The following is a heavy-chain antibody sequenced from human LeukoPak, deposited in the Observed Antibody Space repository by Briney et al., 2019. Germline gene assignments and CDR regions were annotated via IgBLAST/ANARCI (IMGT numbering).Heavy chain of an antibody. J-gene: IGHJ5*02. CDR1: GYTFTSYD. Sequence: ASVKVSCKASGYTFTSYDINWVRQATGQGLEWMGWMNPNSGNTGYAQKFQGRVTMTWNTSISTAYMELSSLRSEDTAVYYCARAAKLCSGGGCYEVRCFDPWGQGTLVTVSS. V-gene: IGHV1-8*01. CDR3: ARAAKLCSGGGCYEVRCFDP. D-gene: IGHD2-15*01. CDR2: MNPNSGNT.